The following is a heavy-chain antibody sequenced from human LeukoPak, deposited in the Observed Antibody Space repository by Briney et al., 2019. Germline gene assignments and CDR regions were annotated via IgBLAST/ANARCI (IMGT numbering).Heavy chain of an antibody. CDR3: ARAWGWHDAFDI. V-gene: IGHV3-30*02. D-gene: IGHD7-27*01. CDR2: IRYDGSNK. Sequence: GGSLRLSCAASGFTFSSYGMHWVRQAPGKGLEWVAFIRYDGSNKYYADSVKGRFTISRDNAKNSLYLQMNSLRAEDTAVYYCARAWGWHDAFDIWGQGTMVTVSS. J-gene: IGHJ3*02. CDR1: GFTFSSYG.